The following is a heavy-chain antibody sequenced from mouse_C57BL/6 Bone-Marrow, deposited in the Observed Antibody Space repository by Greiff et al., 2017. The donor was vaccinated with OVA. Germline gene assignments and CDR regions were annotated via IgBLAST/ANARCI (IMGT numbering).Heavy chain of an antibody. D-gene: IGHD2-3*01. Sequence: QVQLQQPGAELVKPGASVTLSCKASGYTFTSYWMHWVKQRPGQGLEWIGMIHPNSGSTNYNEKFKSKATLTVGKSSSTAYMQLSSLTSEDSAVYYCARGWLDFDYWGQGTTLTVSS. CDR2: IHPNSGST. J-gene: IGHJ2*01. CDR1: GYTFTSYW. CDR3: ARGWLDFDY. V-gene: IGHV1-64*01.